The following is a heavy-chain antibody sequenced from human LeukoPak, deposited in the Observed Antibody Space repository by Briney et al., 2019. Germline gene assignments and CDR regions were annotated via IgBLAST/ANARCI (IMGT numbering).Heavy chain of an antibody. CDR2: ISGSGGST. J-gene: IGHJ4*02. V-gene: IGHV3-23*01. Sequence: GGSLRLSCAASGFTFSSYAMSWVRQAPGKGLEWVSTISGSGGSTYYADSVKGRFTISRDNAKNSLYLQMNSLRAEDTAVYYCATQSYGLFDYWGQGTLVTVSS. CDR3: ATQSYGLFDY. D-gene: IGHD3-10*01. CDR1: GFTFSSYA.